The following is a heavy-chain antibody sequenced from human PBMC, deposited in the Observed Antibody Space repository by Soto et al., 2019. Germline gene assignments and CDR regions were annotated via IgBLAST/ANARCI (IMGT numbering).Heavy chain of an antibody. J-gene: IGHJ4*02. CDR3: AKASGPHDQSDMNGYDYFDY. CDR1: GFTFSRYG. D-gene: IGHD3-9*01. Sequence: QVQLVESGGGVVQPGRSLRRSCAASGFTFSRYGMHWVRQAPGKGLEWVAFIAYDGNFRFYVDSVKGRFTISRDNSKNNLYLQMNSLRSEDTAVYYCAKASGPHDQSDMNGYDYFDYWGQGARVAVSS. CDR2: IAYDGNFR. V-gene: IGHV3-30*18.